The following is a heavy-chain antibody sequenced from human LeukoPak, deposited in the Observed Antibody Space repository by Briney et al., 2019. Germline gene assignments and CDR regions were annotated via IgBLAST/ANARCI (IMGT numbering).Heavy chain of an antibody. Sequence: GGSLRLSCAAPGFTFSSYAMSWVRQAPGKGLEWVSAISGSGGSTYYADSVKGRFTISRDNSKNTLYLQMNSLRAEDTAVYYCAKVGGSSGSYDVDYWGQGTLVTVSS. CDR1: GFTFSSYA. CDR3: AKVGGSSGSYDVDY. CDR2: ISGSGGST. D-gene: IGHD1-26*01. V-gene: IGHV3-23*01. J-gene: IGHJ4*02.